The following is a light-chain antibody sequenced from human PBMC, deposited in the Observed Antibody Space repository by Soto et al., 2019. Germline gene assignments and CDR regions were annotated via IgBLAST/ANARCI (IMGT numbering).Light chain of an antibody. J-gene: IGLJ3*02. CDR2: EGS. CDR3: CSYAGSSTFVV. V-gene: IGLV2-23*03. Sequence: QSALTQPASVSGSPGQSITISCTGTSSDVGSYNLVSWYHQHPGKAPKLMIYEGSKRPSGVSNRFSGSKSGNTASLTISGLQAEDEADYYCCSYAGSSTFVVIGGGTKLTVL. CDR1: SSDVGSYNL.